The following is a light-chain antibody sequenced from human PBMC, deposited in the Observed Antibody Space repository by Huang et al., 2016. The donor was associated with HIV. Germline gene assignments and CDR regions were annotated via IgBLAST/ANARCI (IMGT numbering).Light chain of an antibody. Sequence: DIQMTQSPSSLSASVGDRVTIICRASQGISKSLAWYQQKPGKAPKLLLYATSKLESGLPYRFSGSGSGTHYTLTISTLQPEDLATYYCQQYQSVPWTFGQGTKVAI. J-gene: IGKJ1*01. CDR3: QQYQSVPWT. V-gene: IGKV1-NL1*01. CDR2: ATS. CDR1: QGISKS.